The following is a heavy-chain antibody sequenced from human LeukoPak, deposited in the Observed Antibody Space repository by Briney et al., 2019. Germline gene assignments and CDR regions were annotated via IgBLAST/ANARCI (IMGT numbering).Heavy chain of an antibody. CDR2: ISAYNGNT. D-gene: IGHD6-19*01. Sequence: GASVKVSCKASGYTFTSYGISWVRQAPGQGLEWMGWISAYNGNTKYSQEFQGRVTITRDTSASTAYMELSSLRSEDMAVYYCARGHSSGWLFFDYWGQGTLVTVSS. V-gene: IGHV1-18*03. CDR3: ARGHSSGWLFFDY. J-gene: IGHJ4*02. CDR1: GYTFTSYG.